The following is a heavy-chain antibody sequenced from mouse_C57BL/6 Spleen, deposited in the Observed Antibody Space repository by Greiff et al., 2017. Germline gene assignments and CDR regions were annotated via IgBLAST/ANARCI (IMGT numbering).Heavy chain of an antibody. CDR1: GYAFSSSW. J-gene: IGHJ3*01. D-gene: IGHD1-1*01. Sequence: VQLQQSGPELVKPGASVKISCKASGYAFSSSWMNWVKQRPGKGLEWIGRIYPGDGDTNYNGKFTGKATLTADKASSTAYMQRSSLTSEDSAVYFCARNDGSSSFAYWGQGTLVTVSA. CDR3: ARNDGSSSFAY. V-gene: IGHV1-82*01. CDR2: IYPGDGDT.